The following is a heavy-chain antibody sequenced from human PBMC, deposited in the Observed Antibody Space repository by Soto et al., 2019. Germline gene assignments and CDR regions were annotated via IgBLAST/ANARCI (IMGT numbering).Heavy chain of an antibody. V-gene: IGHV4-39*01. CDR2: IFYSGST. J-gene: IGHJ5*02. Sequence: SETLSLTCTVSGGSISSSPYYWGWVRQPPGKGLEYIASIFYSGSTYYNPSLKSRVTISVDTSKNQFPLKLSSVTAADTAVYYCARTAHCTSTSCYSGWFDPWGQGTLVTVSS. CDR3: ARTAHCTSTSCYSGWFDP. D-gene: IGHD2-2*01. CDR1: GGSISSSPYY.